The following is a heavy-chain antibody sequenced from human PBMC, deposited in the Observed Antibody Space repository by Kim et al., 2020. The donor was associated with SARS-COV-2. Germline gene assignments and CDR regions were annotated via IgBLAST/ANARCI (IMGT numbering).Heavy chain of an antibody. V-gene: IGHV3-11*01. CDR3: ARLKGILYWGYGMDV. D-gene: IGHD2-8*02. Sequence: GGSLRLSCAASGFTFSDYYMSWIRQAPGKGLEWVSYISSSGSTIYYADSVNGRFTISRDNAKNLLYLQMNSLRAEDTAVYYCARLKGILYWGYGMDVWGQGTTVTVSS. CDR2: ISSSGSTI. J-gene: IGHJ6*02. CDR1: GFTFSDYY.